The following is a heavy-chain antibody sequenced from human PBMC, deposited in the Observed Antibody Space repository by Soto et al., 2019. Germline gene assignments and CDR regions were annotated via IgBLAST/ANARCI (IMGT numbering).Heavy chain of an antibody. Sequence: SETLSLTCTVSDGSISSSSSYWGWIRQPPGKGLEWIASVHYSGSTYYNPSLQSRVTISVHTSRDQFSLKLTSVTAADTAVYYRARTGEYLGGMDVWGQGTTVTVSS. CDR1: DGSISSSSSY. V-gene: IGHV4-39*01. J-gene: IGHJ6*02. CDR2: VHYSGST. D-gene: IGHD3-10*01. CDR3: ARTGEYLGGMDV.